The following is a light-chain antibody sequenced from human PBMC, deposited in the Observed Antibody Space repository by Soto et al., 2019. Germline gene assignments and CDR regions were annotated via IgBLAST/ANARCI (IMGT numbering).Light chain of an antibody. Sequence: QSVLTQSPSASGTPGQRVSISCSGSSSNIETNYVCWYQQFPLTAPKLLIYRNNQRPSGVADRFSGSKSGASASLAISGLRSEDEADYFCATWDDSLSHWVFGGGTKLTVL. V-gene: IGLV1-47*01. J-gene: IGLJ3*02. CDR3: ATWDDSLSHWV. CDR2: RNN. CDR1: SSNIETNY.